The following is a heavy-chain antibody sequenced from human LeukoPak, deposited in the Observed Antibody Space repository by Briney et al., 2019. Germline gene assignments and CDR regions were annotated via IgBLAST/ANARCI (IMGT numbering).Heavy chain of an antibody. Sequence: GGSLRLSCAASGFTFSDYYMSWIRQAPGKGLEWVSYISSSGSTIYYADSVKGRFTISRDNAKNPLYLQMNSLRAEDTAVYYCAREVYDFWSGYSNPYFDYWGQGTLVTVSS. CDR3: AREVYDFWSGYSNPYFDY. CDR2: ISSSGSTI. D-gene: IGHD3-3*01. CDR1: GFTFSDYY. J-gene: IGHJ4*02. V-gene: IGHV3-11*04.